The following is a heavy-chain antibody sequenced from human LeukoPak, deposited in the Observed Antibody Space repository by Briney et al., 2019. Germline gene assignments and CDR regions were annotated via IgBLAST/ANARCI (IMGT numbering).Heavy chain of an antibody. J-gene: IGHJ4*02. V-gene: IGHV3-53*01. CDR3: ARGEYCYDSSGYYSYYFDY. CDR2: IYSGGST. Sequence: GGSLRLSCAASGFTVSSNYMSWVRQAPGKGLEWVSVIYSGGSTYYADSVKGRFTISRDNSKNTLYLQMNSLRAEDTAVYYCARGEYCYDSSGYYSYYFDYWGQGTLVTVSS. CDR1: GFTVSSNY. D-gene: IGHD3-22*01.